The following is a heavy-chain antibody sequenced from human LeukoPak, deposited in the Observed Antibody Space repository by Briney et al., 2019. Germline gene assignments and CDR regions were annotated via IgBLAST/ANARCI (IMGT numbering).Heavy chain of an antibody. Sequence: PSETLSLTCAVSDYSISSGYYWGWIWQPPGKGLEWIGCIYHSGNTYYNPSLKNRLAMSIDTSKNQFSLKLSSVTAADTAVYYCAKLIGSDYFDYWGQGILVTVSS. D-gene: IGHD1-1*01. CDR1: DYSISSGYY. CDR3: AKLIGSDYFDY. J-gene: IGHJ4*02. CDR2: IYHSGNT. V-gene: IGHV4-38-2*01.